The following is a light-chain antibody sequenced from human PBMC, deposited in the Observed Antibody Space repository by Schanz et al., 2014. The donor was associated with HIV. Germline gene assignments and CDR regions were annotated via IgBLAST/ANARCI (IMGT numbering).Light chain of an antibody. V-gene: IGLV2-23*02. CDR3: CSYAGMSTSVV. CDR2: EVN. Sequence: QSALTQPASVSGSPGQSITIPCTGTSSDVGGYHYVSWYQQHPGKAPKLMIYEVNKRPSGVPDRFSGSKSGNTASLTISGLQAEDEADYYCCSYAGMSTSVVFGGGTKVTVL. J-gene: IGLJ2*01. CDR1: SSDVGGYHY.